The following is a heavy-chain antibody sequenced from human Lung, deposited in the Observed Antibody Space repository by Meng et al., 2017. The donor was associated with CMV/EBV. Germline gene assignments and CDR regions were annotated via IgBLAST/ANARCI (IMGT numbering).Heavy chain of an antibody. J-gene: IGHJ5*02. CDR3: AHSLKTGYYKVRWFDT. D-gene: IGHD3-9*01. CDR2: IYWDDDT. V-gene: IGHV2-5*02. Sequence: QITLKESGPALVKPTETLTLPCTSSGFSLITNEVGVGWIRQTPGKALEWLAIIYWDDDTRYTPTLKSRVSITTVTSKNQVVFTMTNMDPVDTGTYYCAHSLKTGYYKVRWFDTWGQGPLVTVYS. CDR1: GFSLITNEVG.